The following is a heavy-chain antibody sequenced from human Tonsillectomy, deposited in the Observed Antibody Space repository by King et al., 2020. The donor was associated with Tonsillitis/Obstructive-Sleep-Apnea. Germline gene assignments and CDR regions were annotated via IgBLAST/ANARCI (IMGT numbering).Heavy chain of an antibody. J-gene: IGHJ4*02. V-gene: IGHV3-66*01. D-gene: IGHD4-11*01. CDR1: GFSGNDNY. CDR3: HFSNFVGFDY. Sequence: VQLVESGGGLVQPGGSLRLSCSASGFSGNDNYVTWVRPAPGKGLEWVSVTYSGGTTYYADSVNGRFTISRDNSKNTLDLQMNNLRAEDTAVYYCHFSNFVGFDYWGQGTLVTVSS. CDR2: TYSGGTT.